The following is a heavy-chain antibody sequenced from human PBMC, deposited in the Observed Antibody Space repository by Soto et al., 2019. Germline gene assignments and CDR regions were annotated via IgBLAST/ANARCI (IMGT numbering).Heavy chain of an antibody. V-gene: IGHV6-1*01. CDR2: TYYRSKWLS. J-gene: IGHJ3*01. Sequence: QVQLQQSGPGLVKPSETLSLTCAISGDSVSSNDAAWNWIRQSPSRGLEWLGRTYYRSKWLSDYALSVKSRITRTSDTSKSQPSLQLRSVTPEDTAVYFCAREGVGCSYWAYAFNVWGQGTMVTVSS. CDR3: AREGVGCSYWAYAFNV. D-gene: IGHD1-26*01. CDR1: GDSVSSNDAA.